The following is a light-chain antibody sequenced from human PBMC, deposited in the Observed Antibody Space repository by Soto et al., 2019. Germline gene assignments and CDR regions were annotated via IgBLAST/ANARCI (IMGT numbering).Light chain of an antibody. J-gene: IGLJ2*01. CDR1: GSSIGTNT. CDR3: TAWDGSLNNVL. CDR2: GNN. V-gene: IGLV1-44*01. Sequence: HSVLTQPPSASGTPGQRVTIPCSGSGSSIGTNTVNWYRQLPGTAPKLLIYGNNQRPSGVPDRFSGSKSGTSASLAISGLRSEDEAEYYCTAWDGSLNNVLFGGGTKVTVL.